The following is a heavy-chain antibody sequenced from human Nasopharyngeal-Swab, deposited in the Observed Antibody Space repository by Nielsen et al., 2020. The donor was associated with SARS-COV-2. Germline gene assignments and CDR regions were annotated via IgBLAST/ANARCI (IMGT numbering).Heavy chain of an antibody. J-gene: IGHJ6*02. V-gene: IGHV3-11*04. D-gene: IGHD3-3*01. Sequence: LSLTSAASGITFSDYYMSRNRQAPGKGLERVSYIRSSSSTIYDADSVKGRFTISRDNAKNSLYLQMNSLRAEDTAVYYCARRGLGGGIFGVVIRSGMDVWGQGTTVTVSS. CDR3: ARRGLGGGIFGVVIRSGMDV. CDR1: GITFSDYY. CDR2: IRSSSSTI.